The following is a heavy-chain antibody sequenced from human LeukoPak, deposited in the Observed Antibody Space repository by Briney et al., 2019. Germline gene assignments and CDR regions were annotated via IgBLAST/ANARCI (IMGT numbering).Heavy chain of an antibody. V-gene: IGHV4-4*07. J-gene: IGHJ6*02. D-gene: IGHD3-16*02. Sequence: SDTLSLTCTLWGRSISSYYGSWIRQPAGKGLEWIGRIYTSGSTNYNPSLKSRVTMSVDTSKNQFSLKLSSVTAADTAVYYCAREDYRNYKYGMDVWGQGTTVTVSS. CDR3: AREDYRNYKYGMDV. CDR1: GRSISSYY. CDR2: IYTSGST.